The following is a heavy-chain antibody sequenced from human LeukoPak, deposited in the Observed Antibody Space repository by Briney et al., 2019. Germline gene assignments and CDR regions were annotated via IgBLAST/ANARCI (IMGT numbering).Heavy chain of an antibody. J-gene: IGHJ4*02. CDR1: GGAVSSFY. CDR2: FYYSGST. CDR3: ARHRFASAVILDY. D-gene: IGHD2-21*02. Sequence: SETLSLTCSVSGGAVSSFYWSWIRQSPGKGLEWIGCFYYSGSTKYNPSLKSRVAMSVDTSKNQLSLKLRSVTAADTAMYYCARHRFASAVILDYWGQGDLVTVSS. V-gene: IGHV4-59*08.